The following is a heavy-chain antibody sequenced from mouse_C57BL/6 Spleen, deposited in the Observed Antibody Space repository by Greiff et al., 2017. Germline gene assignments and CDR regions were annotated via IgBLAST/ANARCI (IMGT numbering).Heavy chain of an antibody. Sequence: QVQLKQSGPELVRPGASVKLSCKASGYTFTDYYINWVKQRPGQGLEWIARIYPGNGNTYYNEKFKGKATLTAEKSSSTAYMQLSSLTSEDSAVYFCARRTGTDYAMDYWGQGTSVTVSS. D-gene: IGHD4-1*01. J-gene: IGHJ4*01. CDR2: IYPGNGNT. CDR1: GYTFTDYY. CDR3: ARRTGTDYAMDY. V-gene: IGHV1-76*01.